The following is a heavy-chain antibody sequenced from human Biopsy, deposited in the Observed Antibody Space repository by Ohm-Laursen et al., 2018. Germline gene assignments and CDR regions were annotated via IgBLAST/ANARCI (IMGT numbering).Heavy chain of an antibody. CDR3: VRGVDYYDPYHYYALDV. V-gene: IGHV4-34*01. D-gene: IGHD3-22*01. Sequence: PGTLSLTCAVYGGSSSGYYWTWIRQPPGKGLEWIGEINHRGSASYNPSLKSRVTISVDTSKNQFSLKVRSVTAADTAVYYCVRGVDYYDPYHYYALDVWGQGTTVTVSS. CDR1: GGSSSGYY. CDR2: INHRGSA. J-gene: IGHJ6*02.